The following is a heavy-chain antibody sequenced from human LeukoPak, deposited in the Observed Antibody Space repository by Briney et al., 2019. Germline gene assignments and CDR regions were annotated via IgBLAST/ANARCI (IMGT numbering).Heavy chain of an antibody. V-gene: IGHV1-3*03. CDR2: INCGNGNT. CDR1: GYIFTNYA. D-gene: IGHD3-22*01. J-gene: IGHJ4*02. CDR3: VREGPNHYDSGLDH. Sequence: ASVKVSCKASGYIFTNYAVHWVRQAPGQRLEWMAWINCGNGNTKYSQKLQNRIATTRDTSASTAYMGLRSLRSEDMAVYYCVREGPNHYDSGLDHWGQGTLVTVSS.